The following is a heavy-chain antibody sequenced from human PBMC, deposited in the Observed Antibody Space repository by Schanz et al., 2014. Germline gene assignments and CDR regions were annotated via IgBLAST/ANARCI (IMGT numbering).Heavy chain of an antibody. D-gene: IGHD1-1*01. V-gene: IGHV3-23*04. CDR2: ITGASDHI. CDR3: TRDVRLDRRGNWFDP. J-gene: IGHJ5*02. CDR1: GFTFSSYS. Sequence: EVQLVQSGGGLVQPGKSLRLSCAASGFTFSSYSMNWVRQAPGKGLEWVSGITGASDHIDYAESVKGRFTISRDNAKNTLYLQMNSLRAEDTAVYYCTRDVRLDRRGNWFDPWGQGTLVTVSS.